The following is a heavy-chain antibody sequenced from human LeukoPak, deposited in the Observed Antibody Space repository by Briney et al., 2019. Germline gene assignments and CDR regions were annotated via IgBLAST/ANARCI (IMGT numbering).Heavy chain of an antibody. CDR2: VHPNGGNT. Sequence: ASVKVSCKTSGYPFTTWEINWVRQAAGQGLEWMGWVHPNGGNTAYAQKFQGRVTMTRDTSISTAYMELSGLTSDDTAVYFCARVPRNDPWGQGTLVTVSS. V-gene: IGHV1-8*01. J-gene: IGHJ5*02. CDR3: ARVPRNDP. D-gene: IGHD1-14*01. CDR1: GYPFTTWE.